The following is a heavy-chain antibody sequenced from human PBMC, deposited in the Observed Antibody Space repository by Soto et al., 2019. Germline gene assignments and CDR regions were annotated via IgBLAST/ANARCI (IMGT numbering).Heavy chain of an antibody. CDR1: GDSICSFY. D-gene: IGHD5-12*01. V-gene: IGHV4-59*01. CDR3: ARDSATLGMDV. CDR2: IFYSGST. Sequence: SQTLSLTCTVGGDSICSFYWNWIRQPPGKGLEWIGYIFYSGSTNYNLSLKSRVTISVDTSKNQFSLKLRSVTAADTAVYYCARDSATLGMDVWGQGTTVTVSS. J-gene: IGHJ6*02.